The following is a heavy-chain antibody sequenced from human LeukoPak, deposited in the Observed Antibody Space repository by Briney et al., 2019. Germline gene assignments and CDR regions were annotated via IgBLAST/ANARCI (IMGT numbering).Heavy chain of an antibody. CDR3: AKEAYYDILTGYQDYYYGMDV. J-gene: IGHJ6*02. CDR1: GFTFSSYG. Sequence: GGSLRLSCAASGFTFSSYGMHWVRQAPGKGLEWVAVIPYDGSNKYYADSVKGRFTISRDNSKNTLYLQMNSLRAEDTAVYYCAKEAYYDILTGYQDYYYGMDVWGQGTTVTVSS. V-gene: IGHV3-30*18. D-gene: IGHD3-9*01. CDR2: IPYDGSNK.